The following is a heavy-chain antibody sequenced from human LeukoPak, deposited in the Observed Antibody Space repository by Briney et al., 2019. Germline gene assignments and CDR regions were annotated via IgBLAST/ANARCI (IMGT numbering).Heavy chain of an antibody. D-gene: IGHD1-26*01. Sequence: SETLSLTCTVSGNSISSYYWSWIRQPPGQVLEWIGHIYDSGSTKYNPSLKSRVTMSVDTSENQFSLKLSSVTAADTAVYYCARGGVGANSYYYYYGMDVWGQGTTVTVSS. V-gene: IGHV4-59*08. CDR1: GNSISSYY. CDR3: ARGGVGANSYYYYYGMDV. CDR2: IYDSGST. J-gene: IGHJ6*02.